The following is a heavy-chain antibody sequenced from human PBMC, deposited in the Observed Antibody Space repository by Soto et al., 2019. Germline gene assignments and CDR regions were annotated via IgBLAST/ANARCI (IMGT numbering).Heavy chain of an antibody. CDR2: INHSGST. CDR1: GGSFSGYY. V-gene: IGHV4-34*01. D-gene: IGHD3-3*01. Sequence: SETLSLTCAVYGGSFSGYYWSWIRRPPGKGLEWIGEINHSGSTNYNPSLKSRVTISVDTSKNQFSLKLSSETAADTAVYYCARSATIFGVVIIQSYYYGMDVWGQGTTVTVSS. J-gene: IGHJ6*02. CDR3: ARSATIFGVVIIQSYYYGMDV.